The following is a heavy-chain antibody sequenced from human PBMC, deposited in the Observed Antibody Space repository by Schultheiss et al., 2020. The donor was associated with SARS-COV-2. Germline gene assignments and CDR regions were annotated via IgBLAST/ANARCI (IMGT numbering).Heavy chain of an antibody. J-gene: IGHJ6*03. V-gene: IGHV4-34*01. CDR3: ARNKGDTRYSGYDNYYYYMDV. CDR2: INHSGST. Sequence: SETLSLTCAVYGGSFSGYYWGWIRQPPGKGLEWIGEINHSGSTNYNPSLKSRVTISVDTSKNQFSLKLSSVTAADTAVYYCARNKGDTRYSGYDNYYYYMDVWGKGTTVTVSS. D-gene: IGHD5-12*01. CDR1: GGSFSGYY.